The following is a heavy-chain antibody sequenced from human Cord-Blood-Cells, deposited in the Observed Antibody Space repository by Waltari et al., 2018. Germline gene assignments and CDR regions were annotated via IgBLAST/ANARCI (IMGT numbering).Heavy chain of an antibody. CDR2: ISYDGSNK. D-gene: IGHD1-26*01. CDR1: GFPFSRYA. CDR3: ARDYSNYFDY. Sequence: QVQLVESGGGVVQPGRSLRLSCAASGFPFSRYAMHWVRQAPGKGLEWVAVISYDGSNKYYADSVKGRFTISRDNSKNTLYLQMNSLRAEDTAVYYCARDYSNYFDYWGQGTLVTVSS. V-gene: IGHV3-30*04. J-gene: IGHJ4*02.